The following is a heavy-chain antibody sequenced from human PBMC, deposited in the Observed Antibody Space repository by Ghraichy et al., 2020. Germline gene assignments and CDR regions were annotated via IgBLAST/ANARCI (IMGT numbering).Heavy chain of an antibody. Sequence: GGSLRISCAASGFTFSTYWMHWVRRLPGKGLVWVSRINSDGSTTRNADSVKGRFTISRDNAKKPLYLQMNSLSAEDTALYYCARSNADWYFDLWGRGALVTVSS. CDR3: ARSNADWYFDL. D-gene: IGHD1-14*01. CDR1: GFTFSTYW. CDR2: INSDGSTT. V-gene: IGHV3-74*01. J-gene: IGHJ2*01.